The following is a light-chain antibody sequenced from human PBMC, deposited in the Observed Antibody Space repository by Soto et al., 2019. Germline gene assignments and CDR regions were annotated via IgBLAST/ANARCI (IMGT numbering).Light chain of an antibody. CDR3: PQSSGSGYA. V-gene: IGKV3-20*01. Sequence: EIVLTQSPGTLSLSPGERATLSCRASQSVSSRYLDWYQQKPGQAPRLLIYGASSRATGIPVRVSGSRYGTYSNLTMSRLESDDIPVYYCPQSSGSGYAFRQGTKRAI. J-gene: IGKJ2*01. CDR1: QSVSSRY. CDR2: GAS.